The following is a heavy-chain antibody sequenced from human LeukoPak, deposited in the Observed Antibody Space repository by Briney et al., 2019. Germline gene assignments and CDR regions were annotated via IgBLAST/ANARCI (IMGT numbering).Heavy chain of an antibody. D-gene: IGHD3-22*01. CDR1: GFTFSSHG. V-gene: IGHV3-23*01. Sequence: GGSLRLSCAASGFTFSSHGMSWVRQAPGKGLEWVSTISGSGDYTYYADSVKGRFTISRDNSKNTLYLQMNSLKTEDTAVYYCTRPGVYYDSSGYYPDYWGQGTLVTVSS. J-gene: IGHJ4*02. CDR2: ISGSGDYT. CDR3: TRPGVYYDSSGYYPDY.